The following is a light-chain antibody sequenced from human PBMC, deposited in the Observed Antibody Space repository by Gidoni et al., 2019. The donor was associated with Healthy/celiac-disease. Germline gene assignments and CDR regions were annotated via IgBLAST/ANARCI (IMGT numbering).Light chain of an antibody. J-gene: IGLJ2*01. CDR1: ALPKQY. CDR3: QSADSSGTYPVV. CDR2: KDS. Sequence: SYELTQPPSVSVSPGQTARHTCSGNALPKQYAYWYQQKPGQAPVLVIYKDSERPSGIPERFSGSSSGTTVTLTISGVQAEDEADYYCQSADSSGTYPVVFGGGTKLTVL. V-gene: IGLV3-25*03.